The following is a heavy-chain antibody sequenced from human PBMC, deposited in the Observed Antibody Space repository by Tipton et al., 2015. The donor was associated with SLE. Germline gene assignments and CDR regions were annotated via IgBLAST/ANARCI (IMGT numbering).Heavy chain of an antibody. D-gene: IGHD6-19*01. CDR3: ARERPGDSSGWYFDL. V-gene: IGHV4-4*07. CDR2: IYTSGST. Sequence: TLSLTCPVSGGSITSYYWSWIRQPAGKGLEWIGRIYTSGSTNYNPSLKSRVTLSVDTSKNQFSLKLSSVTAADTAVYYCARERPGDSSGWYFDLWGRGTLVTVSS. CDR1: GGSITSYY. J-gene: IGHJ2*01.